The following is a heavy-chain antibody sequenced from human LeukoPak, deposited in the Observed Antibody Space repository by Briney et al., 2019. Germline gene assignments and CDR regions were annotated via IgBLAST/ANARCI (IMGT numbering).Heavy chain of an antibody. D-gene: IGHD1-26*01. Sequence: GGSLRLSCAASGFTFRNYWMHWVRQAPGKGLVWVSRINSDGSTTNYADSVKGRFTVSRDNAKNMLYLQMNSLRAEDTAVYYCARSPVSGTYYTAGDYWGQGTLVTVSS. J-gene: IGHJ4*02. CDR2: INSDGSTT. V-gene: IGHV3-74*01. CDR1: GFTFRNYW. CDR3: ARSPVSGTYYTAGDY.